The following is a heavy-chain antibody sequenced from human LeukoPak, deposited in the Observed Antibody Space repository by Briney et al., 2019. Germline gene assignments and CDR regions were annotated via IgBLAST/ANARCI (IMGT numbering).Heavy chain of an antibody. CDR3: ATQESGFDY. CDR2: INSDGSST. J-gene: IGHJ4*02. CDR1: WFSFSSYW. Sequence: GAPGPSCAAPWFSFSSYWMHWGRQAPGEGLGWVSRINSDGSSTSYADSVKGRFTISRDNAKNTLYLQMNSLRAEDTAVYYCATQESGFDYWGQGTLVTVSS. V-gene: IGHV3-74*01. D-gene: IGHD3-10*01.